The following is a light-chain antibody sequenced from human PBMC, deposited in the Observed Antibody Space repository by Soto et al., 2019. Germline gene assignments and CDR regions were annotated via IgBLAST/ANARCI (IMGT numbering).Light chain of an antibody. CDR1: QSVSNN. CDR2: GAS. CDR3: QHYGTSSWT. V-gene: IGKV3-20*01. Sequence: SNSPATVSVSKRESATLSCRASQSVSNNLTWYQQKPGQPPRLLIFGASSRATGIPDKFSGSGSGTDFTLIISRLEPEDFAVYYCQHYGTSSWTFGQGTKVDI. J-gene: IGKJ1*01.